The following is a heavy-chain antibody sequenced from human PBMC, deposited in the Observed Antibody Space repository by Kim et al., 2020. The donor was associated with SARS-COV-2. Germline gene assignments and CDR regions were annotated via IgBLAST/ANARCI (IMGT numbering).Heavy chain of an antibody. D-gene: IGHD6-19*01. CDR3: AKDIGTEWLVRSPDY. V-gene: IGHV3-9*01. CDR1: GFTFGDYA. Sequence: GGSLRLSCAASGFTFGDYAMHWVRQAPGKGLEWVSGISWNSGSIGYADSVKGRFTISRDNAKNSLYLQMNSLRAEDTALYYCAKDIGTEWLVRSPDYWGQGTLVTVSS. J-gene: IGHJ4*02. CDR2: ISWNSGSI.